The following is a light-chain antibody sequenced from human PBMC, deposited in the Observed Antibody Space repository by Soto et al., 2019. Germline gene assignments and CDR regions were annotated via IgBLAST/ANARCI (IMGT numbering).Light chain of an antibody. Sequence: DIVMAQSPLSLTVTPGDPAAISCRPSQSLLQSNGYNYLDWYLQKPGQSPQLLIYLGSNRASGVPDRISGSGAGTDFTLKISRVEAEDVGVYYCMQGTHWPIAFGQGPRLEIK. CDR3: MQGTHWPIA. V-gene: IGKV2-28*01. J-gene: IGKJ5*01. CDR2: LGS. CDR1: QSLLQSNGYNY.